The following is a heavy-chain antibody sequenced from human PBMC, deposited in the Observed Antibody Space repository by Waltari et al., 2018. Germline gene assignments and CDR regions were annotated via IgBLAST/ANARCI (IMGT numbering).Heavy chain of an antibody. CDR2: IQYGVNSK. J-gene: IGHJ6*02. V-gene: IGHV3-33*05. D-gene: IGHD6-13*01. CDR1: GFTLGNYG. CDR3: AREYSRICFHALDG. Sequence: QVHVVESGGGVVQPGGSLRLSCAASGFTLGNYGMHWVRQAPGKGLEWVAVIQYGVNSKSDAESVKGRFTISRENAKNTLYLEMKSLRAEDTAVYYCAREYSRICFHALDGWGQGTAVTVSS.